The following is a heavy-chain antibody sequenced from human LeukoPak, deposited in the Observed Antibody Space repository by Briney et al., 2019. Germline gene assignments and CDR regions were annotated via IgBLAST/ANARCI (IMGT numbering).Heavy chain of an antibody. Sequence: GGSLRLSCAASGFTFSSYAMSWVRQAPGKGLEWVSAISGSGGSTYYADSVKGRFTISRDNAKNSLYLQMNSLRAEDTAVYYCARELDIVATIYFDYWGQGTLVTVSS. CDR3: ARELDIVATIYFDY. D-gene: IGHD5-12*01. J-gene: IGHJ4*02. CDR2: ISGSGGST. V-gene: IGHV3-23*01. CDR1: GFTFSSYA.